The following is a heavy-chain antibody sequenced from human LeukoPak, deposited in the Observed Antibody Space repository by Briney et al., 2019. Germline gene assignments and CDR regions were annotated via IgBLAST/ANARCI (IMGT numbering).Heavy chain of an antibody. D-gene: IGHD2-2*01. CDR2: IYHSGST. CDR1: GGSISSGGYY. J-gene: IGHJ4*02. CDR3: QGYEVPAAIDY. V-gene: IGHV4-30-2*01. Sequence: PSETLSLTCTVSGGSISSGGYYWSWIRQPPGKGLEWIGYIYHSGSTYYNPSLKSRVTISVDRSKNQFSLKLSSVTAADTAVYYCQGYEVPAAIDYWGQGTLVTVSS.